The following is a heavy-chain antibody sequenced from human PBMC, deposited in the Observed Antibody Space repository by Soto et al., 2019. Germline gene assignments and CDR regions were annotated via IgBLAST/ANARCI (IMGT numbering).Heavy chain of an antibody. V-gene: IGHV1-46*01. CDR2: INPSGGSA. Sequence: ASVKVSCKASGYTFTSYYMHWVRQAPGQGLEWMGIINPSGGSASYAQKFQGRVTMTRDTSTSTVYMELSSLRSEDTAVYYCARSGYGKAKDYWGQGTLVTVSS. D-gene: IGHD5-12*01. CDR3: ARSGYGKAKDY. J-gene: IGHJ4*02. CDR1: GYTFTSYY.